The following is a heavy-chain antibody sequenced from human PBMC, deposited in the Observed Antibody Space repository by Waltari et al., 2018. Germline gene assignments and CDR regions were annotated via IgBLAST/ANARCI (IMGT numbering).Heavy chain of an antibody. CDR2: IKKDGNEK. J-gene: IGHJ4*02. V-gene: IGHV3-7*01. CDR1: GFTFSSYW. CDR3: ARDGSQDGWLVPEDY. D-gene: IGHD6-19*01. Sequence: EVQLVESGGGLVQPGGSLRLSCAASGFTFSSYWMSWVRQAPGRGVGGVANIKKDGNEKYYVAPVKGCFTISRDNAKNSLYLQRNSLGAEDTAVYYCARDGSQDGWLVPEDYWGQGTLVTVSS.